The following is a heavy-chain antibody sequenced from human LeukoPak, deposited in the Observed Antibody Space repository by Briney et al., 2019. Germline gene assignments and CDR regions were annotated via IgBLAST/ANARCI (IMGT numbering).Heavy chain of an antibody. CDR3: AKDFGYSYGWVDY. J-gene: IGHJ4*02. CDR1: GFTFNTYA. CDR2: ISGNGGKS. D-gene: IGHD5-18*01. V-gene: IGHV3-23*01. Sequence: GGSLRLSCAASGFTFNTYAMSWVRQARGKGLEWVSSISGNGGKSYSAGSVKGRFTISRDNSRNTLYLQMNSLRAEDTALYYCAKDFGYSYGWVDYWGQGILVTVSS.